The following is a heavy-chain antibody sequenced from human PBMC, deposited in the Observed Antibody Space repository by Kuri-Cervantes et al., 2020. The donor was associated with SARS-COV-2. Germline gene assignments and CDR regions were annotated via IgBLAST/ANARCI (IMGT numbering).Heavy chain of an antibody. CDR3: ARADPPLAYCGGDCRLFDY. D-gene: IGHD2-21*02. J-gene: IGHJ4*02. V-gene: IGHV1-2*02. Sequence: ASVKVSCKASGYTFTGYYMHWVRQAPGQGLEWMGWINPNSGGTNYAQKFQGRVTMTRDTSISTVYMELSRLRSDDTAVYYCARADPPLAYCGGDCRLFDYWGQGTLVTVSS. CDR1: GYTFTGYY. CDR2: INPNSGGT.